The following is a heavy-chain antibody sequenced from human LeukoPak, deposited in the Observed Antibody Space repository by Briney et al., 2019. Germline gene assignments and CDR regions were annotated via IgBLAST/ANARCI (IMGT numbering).Heavy chain of an antibody. V-gene: IGHV1-2*06. CDR1: GYTFTVYY. CDR2: INPNNGGT. J-gene: IGHJ4*02. Sequence: ASVTVSCTASGYTFTVYYMHWVRQAPGQGLEWMGRINPNNGGTNYAQKFQGRVTMTGDTSTSTAYMELSSLRSDDTAVYYCTRESGSYHGNDYWGQGTLVTVSS. D-gene: IGHD1-26*01. CDR3: TRESGSYHGNDY.